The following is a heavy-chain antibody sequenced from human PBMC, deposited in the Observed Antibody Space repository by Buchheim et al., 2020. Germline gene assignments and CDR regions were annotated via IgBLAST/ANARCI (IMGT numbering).Heavy chain of an antibody. J-gene: IGHJ6*02. Sequence: QVQLQESGPGLVKPSQTLSLTCTVSGGSISSGDYYWSWIRQPPGKGLEWIGYIYYSGSTYYNPSLKSRVTISVDTSKNQFSLKLSSVTAADTAVYYCARVYYDFWSGYYRWRGDYGMDVWGQGTT. D-gene: IGHD3-3*01. CDR1: GGSISSGDYY. CDR2: IYYSGST. CDR3: ARVYYDFWSGYYRWRGDYGMDV. V-gene: IGHV4-30-4*01.